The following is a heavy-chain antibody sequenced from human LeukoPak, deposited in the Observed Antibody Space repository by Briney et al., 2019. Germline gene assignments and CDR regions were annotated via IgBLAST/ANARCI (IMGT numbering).Heavy chain of an antibody. CDR3: ARDRNTDFWSGYYTNYFDY. J-gene: IGHJ4*02. CDR1: GFTFNSYG. V-gene: IGHV3-23*01. CDR2: IDGSGGST. D-gene: IGHD3-3*01. Sequence: GGSLRLSCAASGFTFNSYGMSWVRQPPGKGLEWVSAIDGSGGSTYYADSVKGRCTISRDNSKNTLYLQMNSLRAEDTAIYYCARDRNTDFWSGYYTNYFDYWGQGTLVTVSS.